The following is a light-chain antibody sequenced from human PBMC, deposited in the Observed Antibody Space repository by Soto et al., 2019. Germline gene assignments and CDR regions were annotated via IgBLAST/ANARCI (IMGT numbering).Light chain of an antibody. CDR2: EVT. V-gene: IGLV2-8*01. CDR1: TSDIGAYNY. Sequence: QSVLTQPPSASGSPGQSVTISCTGTTSDIGAYNYVSWYQQRPGKAPKLIIYEVTRRPSGVPDRIFGSKYDTTASLTVSGLQAEDEADYYCSSYTSSSTSYVFGTGTKLTVL. CDR3: SSYTSSSTSYV. J-gene: IGLJ1*01.